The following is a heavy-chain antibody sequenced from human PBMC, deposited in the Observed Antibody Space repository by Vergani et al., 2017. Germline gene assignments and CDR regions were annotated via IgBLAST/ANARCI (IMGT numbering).Heavy chain of an antibody. D-gene: IGHD6-6*01. CDR3: ARGYSSSSVYYYYMDV. J-gene: IGHJ6*03. CDR2: IIPILGIA. V-gene: IGHV1-69*02. Sequence: QVQLVQSGAEVKKPGSSVKVSCKASGGTFSSYTISWVRQAPGQGLEWMGRIIPILGIANYAQKFQGRVTITADKSTSTAYMELSSLRSEDTAVYYCARGYSSSSVYYYYMDVWGKGTTVTVSS. CDR1: GGTFSSYT.